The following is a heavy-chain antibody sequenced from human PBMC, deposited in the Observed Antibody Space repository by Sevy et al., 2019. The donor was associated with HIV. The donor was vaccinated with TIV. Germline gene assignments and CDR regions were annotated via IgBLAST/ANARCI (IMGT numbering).Heavy chain of an antibody. V-gene: IGHV1-8*02. CDR1: GDTFSTYD. D-gene: IGHD3-3*01. J-gene: IGHJ6*02. CDR3: ASEGSGDVWNYGYYYYGMDV. CDR2: MSPKSGNT. Sequence: ASVKVSCKASGDTFSTYDINWVRQAPGQGLEWMGWMSPKSGNTGFAQKFQGRLTMTRTTAINTAYMELSGLRSEDTAVYYGASEGSGDVWNYGYYYYGMDVWGQGTTVTVSS.